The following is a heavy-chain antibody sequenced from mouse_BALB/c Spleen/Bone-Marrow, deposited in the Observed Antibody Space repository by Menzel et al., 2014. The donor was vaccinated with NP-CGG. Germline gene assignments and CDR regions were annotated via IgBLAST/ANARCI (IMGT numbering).Heavy chain of an antibody. J-gene: IGHJ3*01. Sequence: VQLVESGAELVRPGASVKLSCKASGNTFXNYWMSWVKQRPEQGLEWIGRIDPDDSETHYNQKFKDKAILIVDKSSSAAYMQLSSLTSEDFAVYYCVHFGFACWGQGTLVTVSA. V-gene: IGHV1-52*01. CDR3: VHFGFAC. CDR2: IDPDDSET. CDR1: GNTFXNYW.